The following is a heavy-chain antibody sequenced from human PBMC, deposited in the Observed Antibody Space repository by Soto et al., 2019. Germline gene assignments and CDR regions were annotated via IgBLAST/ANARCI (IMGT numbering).Heavy chain of an antibody. CDR3: ARLLFPGYCSSTSCYDYFDY. CDR1: GYTFTSYG. V-gene: IGHV1-18*01. D-gene: IGHD2-2*01. Sequence: ASVKVSCKASGYTFTSYGISWVRQAPGQGLEWMGWISAYNGNTNYAQKLQGRVTMTTDTSTSTAYLELRSLRSDDTAVYYCARLLFPGYCSSTSCYDYFDYWGQGTLVTVSS. CDR2: ISAYNGNT. J-gene: IGHJ4*02.